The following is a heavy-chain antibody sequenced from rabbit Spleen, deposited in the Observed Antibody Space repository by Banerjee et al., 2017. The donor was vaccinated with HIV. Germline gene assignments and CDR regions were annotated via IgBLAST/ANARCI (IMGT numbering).Heavy chain of an antibody. CDR1: GIDFSSNYY. CDR2: IYVGDGNT. Sequence: QSLEESGGDLVKPGASLTLTCKASGIDFSSNYYMCWVRQAPGKGLELIACIYVGDGNTDYASWAKGRFTIAKISSITVTLQMTGLTAADTATYFCARRDAGYAAFNLWGQGTLVTVS. V-gene: IGHV1S40*01. J-gene: IGHJ4*01. D-gene: IGHD6-1*01. CDR3: ARRDAGYAAFNL.